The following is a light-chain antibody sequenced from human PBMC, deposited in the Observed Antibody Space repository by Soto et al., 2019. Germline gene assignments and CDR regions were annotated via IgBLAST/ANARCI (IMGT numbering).Light chain of an antibody. Sequence: QSVLTQPASVSGSPGQSITISCIGTSSDVGAYNYVSWYQHHPGKAHKLMVSNVSNRPSGVSDRFSGSKSGNTSSLTISGLQAEDEADYYCSSYTRSRTYGFGTGTKVTVL. J-gene: IGLJ1*01. CDR1: SSDVGAYNY. V-gene: IGLV2-14*03. CDR3: SSYTRSRTYG. CDR2: NVS.